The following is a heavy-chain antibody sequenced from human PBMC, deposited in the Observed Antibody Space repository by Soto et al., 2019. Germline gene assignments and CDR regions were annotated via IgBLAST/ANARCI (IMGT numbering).Heavy chain of an antibody. J-gene: IGHJ4*02. V-gene: IGHV4-59*12. CDR1: GGSISNYY. Sequence: SETLSLTCTVSGGSISNYYWSWIRQPPGKGLEWIGYMYYSGSTNYNPSLKSRVTISVDRSKNQFSLKLSSVTAADTAVYYCARDHYGDYGFDYWGQGTLVTVSS. D-gene: IGHD4-17*01. CDR2: MYYSGST. CDR3: ARDHYGDYGFDY.